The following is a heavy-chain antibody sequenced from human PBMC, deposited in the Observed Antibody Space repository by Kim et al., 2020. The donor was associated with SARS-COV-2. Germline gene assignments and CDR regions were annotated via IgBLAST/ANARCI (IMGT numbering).Heavy chain of an antibody. CDR2: IYPGDSDT. D-gene: IGHD3-10*01. Sequence: GESLKISCKGSGYSFTSYWIGWVCQMPGKGLEWMGIIYPGDSDTRYSPSFQGQVTISADKSISTAYLQWSSLKASDTAMYYCARITMVRGVEDWFDPWGQGTLVTVSS. J-gene: IGHJ5*02. V-gene: IGHV5-51*01. CDR3: ARITMVRGVEDWFDP. CDR1: GYSFTSYW.